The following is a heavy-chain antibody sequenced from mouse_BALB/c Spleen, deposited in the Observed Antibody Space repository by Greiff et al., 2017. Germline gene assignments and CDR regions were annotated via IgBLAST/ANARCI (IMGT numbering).Heavy chain of an antibody. CDR3: AREGGGNYWFAY. Sequence: VKLMESGPGLVAPSQSLSITCTVSGFSLTSYGVHWVRQPPGKGLEWLGVIWAGGSTNYNSALMSRLSISKDNSKSQVFLKMNSLQTDDTAMYYCAREGGGNYWFAYWGQGTLVTVSA. CDR2: IWAGGST. V-gene: IGHV2-9*02. D-gene: IGHD2-1*01. J-gene: IGHJ3*01. CDR1: GFSLTSYG.